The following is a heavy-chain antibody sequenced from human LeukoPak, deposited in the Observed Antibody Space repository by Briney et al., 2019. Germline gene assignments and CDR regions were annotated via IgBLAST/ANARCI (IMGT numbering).Heavy chain of an antibody. J-gene: IGHJ5*02. V-gene: IGHV4-59*08. CDR2: IYYSGST. Sequence: SETLSLTCTVSGGSISSYYWSWIRQPPGKGLEWIGYIYYSGSTNYNPSLKSRVTISVDTSKNQFSLKLSSVTAADTAVYYCARLHVDRGVIPVTGFDPWGQGTLVTVYS. CDR3: ARLHVDRGVIPVTGFDP. D-gene: IGHD3-10*01. CDR1: GGSISSYY.